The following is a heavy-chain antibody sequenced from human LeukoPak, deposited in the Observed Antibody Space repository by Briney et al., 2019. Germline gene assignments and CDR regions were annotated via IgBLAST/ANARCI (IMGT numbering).Heavy chain of an antibody. CDR2: IKSKTDGGTT. Sequence: GGSLRLSCAASGFTFSNAWMSWVRQAPGKGLEWVGRIKSKTDGGTTDYAAPVKGRFTISRDDSKNTLYLQMNSLKTEDTAVYYCTTSLPLTYYYDSSGYYAHFDYWGQGTLVTVSS. CDR1: GFTFSNAW. J-gene: IGHJ4*02. D-gene: IGHD3-22*01. CDR3: TTSLPLTYYYDSSGYYAHFDY. V-gene: IGHV3-15*01.